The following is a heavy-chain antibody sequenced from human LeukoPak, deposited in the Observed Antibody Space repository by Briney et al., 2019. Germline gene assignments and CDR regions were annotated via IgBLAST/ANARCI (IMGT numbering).Heavy chain of an antibody. V-gene: IGHV3-30*04. CDR1: GFTFSSYA. D-gene: IGHD3-10*01. CDR2: ISYDGSNK. J-gene: IGHJ4*02. Sequence: GGSLRLSCAASGFTFSSYAMHWVRQAPGKGLEWVAVISYDGSNKYYADSVKGRFTISRDNSKNTLYLQMNSLGAEDTAVYYCARYYGSFDYWGQGTLVTVSS. CDR3: ARYYGSFDY.